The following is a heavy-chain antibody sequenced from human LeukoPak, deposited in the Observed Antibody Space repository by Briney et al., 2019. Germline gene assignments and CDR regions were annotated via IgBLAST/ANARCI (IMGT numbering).Heavy chain of an antibody. J-gene: IGHJ4*02. CDR2: IIPMSGTV. CDR1: GGTFTSYT. V-gene: IGHV1-69*05. CDR3: ATTDY. Sequence: ASVKVSCKASGGTFTSYTVSWVRQAPGQGLEWMGRIIPMSGTVKYAQKFQGRVTITTDESTSTAYMELSSLRSEDTAVYYCATTDYWGQGTLVTVSS.